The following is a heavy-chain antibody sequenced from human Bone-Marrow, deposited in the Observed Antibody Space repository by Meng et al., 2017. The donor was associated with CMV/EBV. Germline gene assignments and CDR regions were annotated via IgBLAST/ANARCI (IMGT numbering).Heavy chain of an antibody. D-gene: IGHD3-3*01. CDR2: ISAYNGNT. CDR1: GYTFTSYG. Sequence: ASVKVSCKASGYTFTSYGISWVRQAPGQGLEWMGWISAYNGNTNYAQKLQGRVTMTTDTSTSTAYMELRSLRSDDTAVYYCARLTPRITIFGVVISYYYYYGMDVWGQGTTVTVSS. V-gene: IGHV1-18*01. CDR3: ARLTPRITIFGVVISYYYYYGMDV. J-gene: IGHJ6*02.